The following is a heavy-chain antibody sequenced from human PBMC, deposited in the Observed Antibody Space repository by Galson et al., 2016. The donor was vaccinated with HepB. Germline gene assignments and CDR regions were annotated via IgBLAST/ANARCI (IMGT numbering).Heavy chain of an antibody. V-gene: IGHV1-46*01. J-gene: IGHJ6*02. Sequence: SVKVSCKASGYTFTSHYIHWVRQAPGQGLEWVGIINPSGGSTSYAPKFQGRLTLTRDTSTSSAYMELSSLTSEDTAVYYCARGADSSSYSYYYGMDVWGQVTTLTVSS. CDR2: INPSGGST. CDR1: GYTFTSHY. D-gene: IGHD3-22*01. CDR3: ARGADSSSYSYYYGMDV.